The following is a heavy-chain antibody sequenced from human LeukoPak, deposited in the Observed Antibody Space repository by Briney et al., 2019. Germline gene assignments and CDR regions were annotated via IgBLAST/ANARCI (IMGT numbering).Heavy chain of an antibody. CDR3: ARAGVLYAFDI. J-gene: IGHJ3*02. V-gene: IGHV4-30-4*08. CDR2: IYYSGST. Sequence: SETLSLTCTVSGGSISNSNYYWGWIRQPPGKGLEWIGYIYYSGSTYYNPSLKSRVTISVDTSKNQFSLKLSSVTAADTAVYYCARAGVLYAFDIWGQGTMVTVSS. D-gene: IGHD1-1*01. CDR1: GGSISNSNYY.